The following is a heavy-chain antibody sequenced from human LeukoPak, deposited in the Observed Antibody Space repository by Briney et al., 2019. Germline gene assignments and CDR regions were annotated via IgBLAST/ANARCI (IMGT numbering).Heavy chain of an antibody. CDR3: AKTRPLDSSSWSHGDY. D-gene: IGHD6-13*01. CDR2: ISYDGNIG. V-gene: IGHV3-30-3*02. J-gene: IGHJ4*02. CDR1: GFAFTNYA. Sequence: GGSLRLSCAASGFAFTNYAMHWVRQAPGKGLEWVAVISYDGNIGYYTDSVKGRFTISRDNSKNTVFLQMNSLRVEDTAVYYCAKTRPLDSSSWSHGDYWGQGTLVTVSS.